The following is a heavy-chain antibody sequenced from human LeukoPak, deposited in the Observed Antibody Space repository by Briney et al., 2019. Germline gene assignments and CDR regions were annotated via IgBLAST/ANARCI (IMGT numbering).Heavy chain of an antibody. Sequence: GGSLRLSCAASGFTFSSYWMTWVRQAPGKGLEWVATIKHDGSEDYYLDSVKGRFTISRDNVKSSMWLQMSSLRAEDTAVYYCARKGIAARDPADYWGQGTLVTVSS. J-gene: IGHJ4*02. CDR3: ARKGIAARDPADY. CDR2: IKHDGSED. CDR1: GFTFSSYW. V-gene: IGHV3-7*01. D-gene: IGHD6-6*01.